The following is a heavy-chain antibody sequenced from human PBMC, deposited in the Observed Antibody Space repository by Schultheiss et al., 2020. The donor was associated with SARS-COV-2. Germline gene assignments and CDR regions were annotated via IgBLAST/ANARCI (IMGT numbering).Heavy chain of an antibody. D-gene: IGHD3-3*01. CDR3: ARKSRLDY. Sequence: LSLTCSVSGGSISSGGYYWSWIRQPPGKGLEWVAVIWYDGSNKYYADSVKGRFTISRDNSENTLYLQMNSLRAEDTAVYYCARKSRLDYWGQGTLVTVSS. CDR1: GGSISSGGYY. V-gene: IGHV3-33*08. J-gene: IGHJ4*02. CDR2: IWYDGSNK.